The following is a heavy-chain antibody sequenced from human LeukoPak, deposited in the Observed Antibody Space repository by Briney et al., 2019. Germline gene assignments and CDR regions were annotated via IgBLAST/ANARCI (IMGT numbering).Heavy chain of an antibody. Sequence: GGSLRLSCAASGFTFSTYAMHWVRQPPGKGLEYVSSISNNGGNTYYANSVKGRFTISRDNSKNTLYLQMGSLRPEDVAVYYCAASRRWLQHYFDYWGQGTLVTVSS. D-gene: IGHD5-24*01. CDR1: GFTFSTYA. CDR3: AASRRWLQHYFDY. CDR2: ISNNGGNT. J-gene: IGHJ4*02. V-gene: IGHV3-64*01.